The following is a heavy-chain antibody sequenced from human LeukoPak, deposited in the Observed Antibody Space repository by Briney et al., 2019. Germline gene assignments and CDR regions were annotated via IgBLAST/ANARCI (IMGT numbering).Heavy chain of an antibody. V-gene: IGHV3-7*01. Sequence: GGSLRLSCAASGFTFSSYWMSWVRQAPGKGLEWVANIKQDGSEKYYVDSVKGRFTISRDNAKNSLYLQMNSLRAEDTAVYYCARHDSSGYLAYYYYYYYMDVWGKGTTVTISS. CDR3: ARHDSSGYLAYYYYYYYMDV. D-gene: IGHD3-22*01. CDR1: GFTFSSYW. CDR2: IKQDGSEK. J-gene: IGHJ6*03.